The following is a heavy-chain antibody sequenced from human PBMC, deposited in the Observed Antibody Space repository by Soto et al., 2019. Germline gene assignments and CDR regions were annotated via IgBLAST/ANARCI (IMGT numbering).Heavy chain of an antibody. J-gene: IGHJ4*02. V-gene: IGHV4-59*12. D-gene: IGHD2-21*01. CDR1: GGSISPYY. Sequence: PSETLSLTCTVSGGSISPYYWSWIRQPPGKGLEWIGYIYYRGNTNYNPSFKSRVTISVDTSKNQFSLRLSSVTAADTAVYYCARDLAHGIPDYWGQGTLVTVSS. CDR2: IYYRGNT. CDR3: ARDLAHGIPDY.